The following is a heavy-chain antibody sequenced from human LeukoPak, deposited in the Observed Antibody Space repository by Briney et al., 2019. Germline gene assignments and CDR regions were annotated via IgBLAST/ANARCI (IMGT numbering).Heavy chain of an antibody. J-gene: IGHJ6*03. CDR1: GGSFSGYY. CDR2: INHSGST. CDR3: ARGRRNLWNYGGAAYYYYMDV. D-gene: IGHD1-7*01. V-gene: IGHV4-34*01. Sequence: SETLSLTCAVYGGSFSGYYWSWIRQPPGKGLEWIGEINHSGSTNYNPSLKSRVTISVDTSKNQFSLKLSSVTAADTAVYYCARGRRNLWNYGGAAYYYYMDVWGKGTTVTVSS.